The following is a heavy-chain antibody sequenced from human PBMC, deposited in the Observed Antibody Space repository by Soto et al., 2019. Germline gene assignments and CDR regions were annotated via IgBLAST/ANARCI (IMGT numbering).Heavy chain of an antibody. V-gene: IGHV3-11*06. Sequence: LSLTCAVSGGSISSNNWWSWVRQPPGKGLEWVSYISSSSSYTNYADSVKGRFTISRDNSKNTLYLQMNSLRTEDTAVYYCARALDFWSAYFDYWGQGSLVTVSS. D-gene: IGHD3-3*01. CDR3: ARALDFWSAYFDY. J-gene: IGHJ4*02. CDR1: GGSISSNN. CDR2: ISSSSSYT.